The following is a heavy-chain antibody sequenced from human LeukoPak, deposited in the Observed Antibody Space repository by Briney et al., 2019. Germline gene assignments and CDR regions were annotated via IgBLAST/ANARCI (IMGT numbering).Heavy chain of an antibody. D-gene: IGHD1-1*01. Sequence: ASVKVSCKASGYTFTSYGISWVRQAPGQGLEWMGWISAYNGNTNYAQKLQGRVTMTTDTSTSTAYMELRSLRSDDTAVYYCARSTTGTGSSWFDPWGQGTLATVSS. V-gene: IGHV1-18*04. CDR3: ARSTTGTGSSWFDP. J-gene: IGHJ5*02. CDR1: GYTFTSYG. CDR2: ISAYNGNT.